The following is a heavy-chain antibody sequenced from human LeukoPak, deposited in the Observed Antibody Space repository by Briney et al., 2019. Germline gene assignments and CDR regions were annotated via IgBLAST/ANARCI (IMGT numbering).Heavy chain of an antibody. D-gene: IGHD3-16*01. V-gene: IGHV1-18*01. CDR2: ITTYSGNT. J-gene: IGHJ4*02. CDR1: GYTFANYG. CDR3: ATPLIGQGVSLGY. Sequence: ASVKVSFKASGYTFANYGISWVRQAPGQGLEWMGWITTYSGNTYYAQKLQGRVTMTTDTSTSTAYMELRSLRSDDTAVYYCATPLIGQGVSLGYWGQGTLVTVSS.